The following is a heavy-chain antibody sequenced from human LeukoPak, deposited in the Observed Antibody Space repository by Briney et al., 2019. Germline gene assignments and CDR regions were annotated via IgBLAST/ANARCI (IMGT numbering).Heavy chain of an antibody. CDR3: ARGTEADGTFMFDF. Sequence: SETLSLTCAVSGDSMTSNNWWSWVRQPPGKGLEWIGDIYHTGRTNYNPSLKSRVTISVDKSKKQFSLKLDSVTAADTAVYYCARGTEADGTFMFDFWGQGTLVTVSS. D-gene: IGHD5-24*01. V-gene: IGHV4-4*02. CDR2: IYHTGRT. CDR1: GDSMTSNNW. J-gene: IGHJ4*02.